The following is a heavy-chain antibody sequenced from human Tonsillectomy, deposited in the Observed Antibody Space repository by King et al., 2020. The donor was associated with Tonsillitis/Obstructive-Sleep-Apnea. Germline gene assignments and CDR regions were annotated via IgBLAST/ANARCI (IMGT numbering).Heavy chain of an antibody. Sequence: VQLVESGGGLVQQGGSLRLSCAASGFTFSNYWMSWVRQAPGKGLEWVANIKQDGSEKDVVDYGKGRFTLSRDNAKNSLYLQMNSLRAEDTAVYYCARSRLAVTHTGVSFRYWGQGTLVTVSS. CDR1: GFTFSNYW. CDR2: IKQDGSEK. CDR3: ARSRLAVTHTGVSFRY. D-gene: IGHD6-19*01. V-gene: IGHV3-7*04. J-gene: IGHJ4*02.